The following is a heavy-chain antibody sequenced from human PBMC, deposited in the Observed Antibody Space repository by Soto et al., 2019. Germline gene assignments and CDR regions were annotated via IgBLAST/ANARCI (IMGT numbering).Heavy chain of an antibody. CDR2: IYHSGST. V-gene: IGHV4-4*02. J-gene: IGHJ4*02. Sequence: SETLSLTCAVSSGSISSSNWWSWVRQPPGKGLEWIGEIYHSGSTNYNPSLKSRVTISVDKSKNQFSLKLSSVTAADTAVYYCARSRKSGYDFLDYWGQGTLVTVSS. CDR3: ARSRKSGYDFLDY. CDR1: SGSISSSNW. D-gene: IGHD5-12*01.